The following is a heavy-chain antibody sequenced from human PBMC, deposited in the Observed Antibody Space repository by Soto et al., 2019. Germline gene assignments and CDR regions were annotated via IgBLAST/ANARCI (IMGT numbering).Heavy chain of an antibody. CDR2: INHSGST. D-gene: IGHD3-3*01. J-gene: IGHJ4*02. Sequence: PXETLSLTCAFYVVSFSGYYWSCIRHPPGKWLEWIGEINHSGSTNYNPSLKSRVTISVDTSKNQFSLKLSSVTAADTAVYYCASSYYDFWSGYYFGSPPEYWGQGTLVSVSS. CDR3: ASSYYDFWSGYYFGSPPEY. V-gene: IGHV4-34*01. CDR1: VVSFSGYY.